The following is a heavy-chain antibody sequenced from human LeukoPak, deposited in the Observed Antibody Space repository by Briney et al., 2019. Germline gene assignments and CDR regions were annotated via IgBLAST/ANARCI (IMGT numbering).Heavy chain of an antibody. D-gene: IGHD2-2*02. CDR2: IKQDGGDK. Sequence: PGGSLRLSCAASGFTFSIYRMSWVRQAPGKGLEWVANIKQDGGDKYYVDSVKGRFAISRDNAKNSLYLQLNSLSAEHTAVYYCATIRADRGHWYFGLWGRGTLVTVSS. CDR3: ATIRADRGHWYFGL. J-gene: IGHJ2*01. V-gene: IGHV3-7*03. CDR1: GFTFSIYR.